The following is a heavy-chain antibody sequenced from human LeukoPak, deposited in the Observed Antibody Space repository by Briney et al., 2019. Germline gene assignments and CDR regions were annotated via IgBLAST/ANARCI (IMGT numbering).Heavy chain of an antibody. CDR1: GYSIRSGYH. Sequence: PSETLSLTCDVSGYSIRSGYHWGWLRQAPGKGLEGIGTVYHTGNTYYNPSLRRRVTISVDTSKNQFCLRLYSVTAADTAVYYCARDPRWLTPECTSPGCFVNWFDPWGQGTLVTVSS. V-gene: IGHV4-38-2*02. CDR2: VYHTGNT. J-gene: IGHJ5*02. CDR3: ARDPRWLTPECTSPGCFVNWFDP. D-gene: IGHD2-2*01.